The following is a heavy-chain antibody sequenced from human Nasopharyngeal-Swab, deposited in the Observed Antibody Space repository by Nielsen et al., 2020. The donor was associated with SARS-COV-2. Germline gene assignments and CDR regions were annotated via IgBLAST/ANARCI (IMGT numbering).Heavy chain of an antibody. J-gene: IGHJ6*03. D-gene: IGHD4-23*01. CDR3: ARVAVVTPYYYYYMDV. Sequence: WIRQPPGKGLEWIGYIYYSGSTNYNPSLKSRVTISVDTSKNQFSLKLSSVTAADMAVYYCARVAVVTPYYYYYMDVWGKGTTVTVSS. CDR2: IYYSGST. V-gene: IGHV4-59*01.